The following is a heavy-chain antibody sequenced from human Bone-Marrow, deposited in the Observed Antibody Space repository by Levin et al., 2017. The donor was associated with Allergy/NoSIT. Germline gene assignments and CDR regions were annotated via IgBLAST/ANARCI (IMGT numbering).Heavy chain of an antibody. J-gene: IGHJ4*02. CDR2: ISLDGNTQ. CDR3: AKDTYTCSGGSCYFFDY. D-gene: IGHD2-15*01. Sequence: GESLKISCAVSGFTFRNYAMHWVRQAPGRGLEWVAFISLDGNTQYYADSVKGRFPVSRDNSNNTLHLQMNSLRVEDTAIYYCAKDTYTCSGGSCYFFDYWGQGALVTVSS. CDR1: GFTFRNYA. V-gene: IGHV3-30*18.